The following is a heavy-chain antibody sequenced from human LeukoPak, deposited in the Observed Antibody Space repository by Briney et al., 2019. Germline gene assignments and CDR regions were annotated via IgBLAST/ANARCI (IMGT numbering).Heavy chain of an antibody. CDR3: ARSYYASGLRISPLLFDP. Sequence: GASVKVSCKASGYTFTSYYMHWVRQAPGQGLEWRGIINPSGGSTSYAQKFQGRVTMTRDTSTSTVYMELSSLRSEDTAVYYCARSYYASGLRISPLLFDPWGQGTLVTVSS. CDR1: GYTFTSYY. D-gene: IGHD3-10*01. V-gene: IGHV1-46*01. J-gene: IGHJ5*02. CDR2: INPSGGST.